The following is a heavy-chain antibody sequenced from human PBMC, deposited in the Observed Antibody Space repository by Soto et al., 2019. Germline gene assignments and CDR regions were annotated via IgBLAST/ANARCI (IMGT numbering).Heavy chain of an antibody. V-gene: IGHV3-21*01. CDR2: ISSSSSYI. CDR1: GFTFSSYS. D-gene: IGHD3-16*01. CDR3: ARVEGGSDVVYYYYYGMDV. Sequence: EVQLVESGGGLVKPGGSLRLSCAASGFTFSSYSMNWVRQAPGKGLEWVSSISSSSSYIYYADSVKGRFTISRDNAKNSLYLQMNGLRAEETAVYYCARVEGGSDVVYYYYYGMDVWGQGTTVTVSS. J-gene: IGHJ6*02.